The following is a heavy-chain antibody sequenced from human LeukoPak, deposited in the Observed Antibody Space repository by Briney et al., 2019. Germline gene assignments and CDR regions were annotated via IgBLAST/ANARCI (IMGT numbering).Heavy chain of an antibody. D-gene: IGHD3-3*01. Sequence: GGSLRLSCAASGFTFSSYAMSWVRQAPGKGLEWVANIKKDGSEEYYVDSVKGRFTISRDNAKNSLYLQMNSLRAEDTAVYYCARYYDFWSGYPPWDYWGQGTLVTVSS. CDR1: GFTFSSYA. J-gene: IGHJ4*02. CDR3: ARYYDFWSGYPPWDY. CDR2: IKKDGSEE. V-gene: IGHV3-7*01.